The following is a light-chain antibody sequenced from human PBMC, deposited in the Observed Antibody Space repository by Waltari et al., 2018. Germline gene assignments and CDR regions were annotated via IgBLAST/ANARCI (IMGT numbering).Light chain of an antibody. J-gene: IGKJ4*01. CDR2: AAS. V-gene: IGKV1-27*01. CDR3: QKYNSAPLT. Sequence: DIVMTQSPSSLSASVGDRVPITCRASQGISNSLAWYQQKPGKVPKLLIYAASTLQSGVPSRFSGSGSGTDFTLTISSLQPEDVATYYCQKYNSAPLTFGGGTKVEIK. CDR1: QGISNS.